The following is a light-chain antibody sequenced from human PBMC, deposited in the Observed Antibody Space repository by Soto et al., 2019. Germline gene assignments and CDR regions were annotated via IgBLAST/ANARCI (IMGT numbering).Light chain of an antibody. Sequence: DIQMTQSPSSVSASVGDRVTITCRASQDIRSWLAWYQQKPGKAPKLLIYDISTLQSGVPSRFSGSGSGTDFTLTITSLQTEDFATYYCLQANSFPVTFGPGTKLDIK. CDR2: DIS. CDR1: QDIRSW. CDR3: LQANSFPVT. J-gene: IGKJ3*01. V-gene: IGKV1D-12*01.